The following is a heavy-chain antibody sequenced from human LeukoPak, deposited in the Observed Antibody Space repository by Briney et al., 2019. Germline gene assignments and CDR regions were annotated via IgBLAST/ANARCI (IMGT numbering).Heavy chain of an antibody. CDR2: ISAYNGNT. V-gene: IGHV1-18*01. Sequence: GASVKVSCKASGYTFTSYGISWVRQAPGQGLEWMGWISAYNGNTNYAQKLQGRVTMTTDTSTSTAYMELRSLRSDDTAVYYCARQTFPLWFGDRSPYFDYWGQGTLVTVSS. J-gene: IGHJ4*02. D-gene: IGHD3-10*01. CDR1: GYTFTSYG. CDR3: ARQTFPLWFGDRSPYFDY.